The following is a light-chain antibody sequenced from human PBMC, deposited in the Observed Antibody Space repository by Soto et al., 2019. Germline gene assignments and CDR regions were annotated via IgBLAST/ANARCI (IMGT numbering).Light chain of an antibody. V-gene: IGLV2-14*01. CDR3: SSYTSSSPLV. CDR1: SSDVGGYNY. Sequence: QSALTQPASVSGSPGPSITISCTGTSSDVGGYNYVSWYQQHPGKAPKLMIYEVSNRPSGVSNRFSGSKSGNTASLTISGLQAEDEADYYCSSYTSSSPLVFGGGTQLTVL. J-gene: IGLJ2*01. CDR2: EVS.